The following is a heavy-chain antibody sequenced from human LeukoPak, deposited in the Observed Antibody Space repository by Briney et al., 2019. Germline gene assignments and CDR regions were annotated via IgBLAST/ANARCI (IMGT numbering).Heavy chain of an antibody. Sequence: GGSLRLSCVASGFTFKSYGMHWGRQAPGKGLGWVAIIWYDGSNKYYADFVKGRFTTSRDNSNNTLYLQMNSLRADDTAVYYCARVSGYSGTWYVDYWGQGTLVTVSS. D-gene: IGHD6-13*01. J-gene: IGHJ4*02. CDR3: ARVSGYSGTWYVDY. V-gene: IGHV3-33*01. CDR2: IWYDGSNK. CDR1: GFTFKSYG.